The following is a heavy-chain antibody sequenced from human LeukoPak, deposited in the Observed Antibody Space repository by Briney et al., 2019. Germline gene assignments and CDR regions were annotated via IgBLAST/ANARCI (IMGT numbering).Heavy chain of an antibody. Sequence: SDTLSLICTVCGGSISGYYWSWLRQPGGGGVEGVGRIYNSATDNYNPYLTNYTPSLKSRLTMSVDMSKNQFSLKLSSVTAADTAVYYCARVPSGQRGDWFDPWGQGTLVTVSS. CDR3: ARVPSGQRGDWFDP. D-gene: IGHD3-16*01. CDR1: GGSISGYY. CDR2: IYNSATDNYNPYLT. J-gene: IGHJ5*02. V-gene: IGHV4-4*07.